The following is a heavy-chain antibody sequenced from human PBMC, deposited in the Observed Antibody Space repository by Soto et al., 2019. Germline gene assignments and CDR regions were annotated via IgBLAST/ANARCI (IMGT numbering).Heavy chain of an antibody. CDR1: GGTFSSYA. J-gene: IGHJ6*02. D-gene: IGHD2-2*02. V-gene: IGHV1-18*01. Sequence: QVQLVQSGAEVKKPGSSVKVSCKASGGTFSSYAISWVRQAPGQGLEWMGGISAYNGNTNYAQKLQGRVTMTTDTSTSTAYMELRSLRADDTAVDYCATDNTPHCSSTSCYTGGYYYYGMDVWGQGTTVTVSS. CDR2: ISAYNGNT. CDR3: ATDNTPHCSSTSCYTGGYYYYGMDV.